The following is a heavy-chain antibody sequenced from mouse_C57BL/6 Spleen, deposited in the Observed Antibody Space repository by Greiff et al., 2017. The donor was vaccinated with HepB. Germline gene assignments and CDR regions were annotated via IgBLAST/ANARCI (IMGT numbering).Heavy chain of an antibody. V-gene: IGHV1-80*01. CDR2: IYPGDGDT. J-gene: IGHJ2*01. D-gene: IGHD4-1*01. Sequence: QVQLKESGAELVKPGASVKISCKASGYAFSSYWMNWVKQRPGKGLEWIGQIYPGDGDTNYNGKFKGKATLTADKSSSTAYMQLSSLTSEDSAVYLCARGLGRGYFDYWGQGTTLTVSS. CDR3: ARGLGRGYFDY. CDR1: GYAFSSYW.